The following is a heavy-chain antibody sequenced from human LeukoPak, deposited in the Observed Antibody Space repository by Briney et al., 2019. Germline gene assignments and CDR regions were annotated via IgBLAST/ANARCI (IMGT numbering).Heavy chain of an antibody. V-gene: IGHV4-59*12. CDR3: AISRGYSYGMTFDY. CDR2: IYYSGST. CDR1: GGSISSYY. J-gene: IGHJ4*02. Sequence: ETLSLTCTVSGGSISSYYWSWIRQPPGKGLEWIGYIYYSGSTNYNPSLKSRVTISVDTSKNQFSLKLSSVTAADTAVYYCAISRGYSYGMTFDYWGQGTLVTVSS. D-gene: IGHD5-18*01.